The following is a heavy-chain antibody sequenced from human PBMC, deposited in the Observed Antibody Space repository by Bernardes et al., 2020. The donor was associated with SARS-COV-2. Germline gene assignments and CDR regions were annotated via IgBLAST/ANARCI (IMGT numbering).Heavy chain of an antibody. J-gene: IGHJ6*02. Sequence: VGSLRLSCAASGFTFSNYWMTWVRQAPGKGLEWVAHIKEDGSETYYVDSVKGLFTISRDNAKDSLYLQMNSLRAEDTAVYYCAINWAATCYNCYHMDVWGQGTTVTVSS. CDR2: IKEDGSET. V-gene: IGHV3-7*05. CDR1: GFTFSNYW. CDR3: AINWAATCYNCYHMDV. D-gene: IGHD2-2*02.